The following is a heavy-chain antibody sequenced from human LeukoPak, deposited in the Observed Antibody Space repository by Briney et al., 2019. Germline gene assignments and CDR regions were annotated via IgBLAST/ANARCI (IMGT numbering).Heavy chain of an antibody. CDR3: ARAQFGELLSFDY. CDR2: IYYSGST. V-gene: IGHV4-59*01. J-gene: IGHJ4*02. D-gene: IGHD3-10*01. Sequence: SETLSLTCTVSGGSISNYYWSWIRQPPGKGLEWIGYIYYSGSTNYNPSLKSRVTISVDTSKNQFSLKLSSVTAADTAVYYCARAQFGELLSFDYWGQGTLVTVSS. CDR1: GGSISNYY.